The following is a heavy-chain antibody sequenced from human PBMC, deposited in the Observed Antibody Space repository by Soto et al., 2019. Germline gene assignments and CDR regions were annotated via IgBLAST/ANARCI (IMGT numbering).Heavy chain of an antibody. D-gene: IGHD3-16*01. Sequence: PGASLKISCQGSGYNFPNYWIGWVRQMPGKGLAWMGAVYPGDSDARYSPSFQGQVTISADKSVSTAYLQWSSLRASDTAIYYCARQRWRGKYFWALEGCGQGPTVIVAS. CDR3: ARQRWRGKYFWALEG. CDR2: VYPGDSDA. CDR1: GYNFPNYW. J-gene: IGHJ6*02. V-gene: IGHV5-51*01.